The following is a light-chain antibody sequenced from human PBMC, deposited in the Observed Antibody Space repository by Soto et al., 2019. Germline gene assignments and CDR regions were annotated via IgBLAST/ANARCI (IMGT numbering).Light chain of an antibody. V-gene: IGKV1-39*01. Sequence: DIQMNQSPSSLSASVGDRVTITCRASQSISSYLNWYQQKPGKAPKLLIYAASSLQSGVPSRFSGSGSGTDFTLTISSLQPADFATYYCQQSYNTPPWTFGQGTKVVIK. J-gene: IGKJ1*01. CDR1: QSISSY. CDR3: QQSYNTPPWT. CDR2: AAS.